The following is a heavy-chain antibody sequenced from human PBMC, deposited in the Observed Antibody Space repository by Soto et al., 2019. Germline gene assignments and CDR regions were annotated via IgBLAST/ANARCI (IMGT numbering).Heavy chain of an antibody. Sequence: SQTLSLTCAISGDSVSSDSAAWNWIRQSPSRGLEWLGRTYYRSKWYNDYAVSVKSRITINPDTSKNQFSLQLNSVTPEDTAVYYCARDGNSSGWYYYYYGMDVWGQGTTVTVSS. V-gene: IGHV6-1*01. J-gene: IGHJ6*02. D-gene: IGHD6-19*01. CDR1: GDSVSSDSAA. CDR3: ARDGNSSGWYYYYYGMDV. CDR2: TYYRSKWYN.